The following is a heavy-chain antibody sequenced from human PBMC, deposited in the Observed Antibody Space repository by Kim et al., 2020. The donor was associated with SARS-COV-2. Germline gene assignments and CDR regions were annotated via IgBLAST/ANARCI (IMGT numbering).Heavy chain of an antibody. CDR1: GGSFSGYY. CDR2: INHSGST. J-gene: IGHJ6*01. CDR3: ARGRHSNYFSSTSGYTHY. Sequence: SETLSLTCAVYGGSFSGYYWSWIRQPPGKGLEWIGEINHSGSTNYNPSLKSRVTISVDTSKNQFSLKLSSVTAADTAVYYCARGRHSNYFSSTSGYTHY. V-gene: IGHV4-34*01. D-gene: IGHD2-2*02.